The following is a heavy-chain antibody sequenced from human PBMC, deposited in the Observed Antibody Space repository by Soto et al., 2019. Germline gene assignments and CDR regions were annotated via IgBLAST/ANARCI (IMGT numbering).Heavy chain of an antibody. CDR1: GFTFSSYV. J-gene: IGHJ4*02. CDR3: AKDGLGSCTGGTCYGSDY. Sequence: EVQLLESGGNLVQPGGSLRLSCAASGFTFSSYVMSWVRQAPGKGLEWVSTISGSGASIYDADSVKGRFTISRDNSKNTVYLQMNSLRAEHTAVYYCAKDGLGSCTGGTCYGSDYWGQGTLVTVSS. V-gene: IGHV3-23*01. D-gene: IGHD2-15*01. CDR2: ISGSGASI.